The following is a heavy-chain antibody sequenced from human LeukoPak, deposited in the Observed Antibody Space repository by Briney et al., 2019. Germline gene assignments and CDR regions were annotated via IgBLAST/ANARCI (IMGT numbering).Heavy chain of an antibody. CDR3: ARLRLVLLWFGERYYYGMDV. Sequence: ASVKVSCKASGYTFTSYDINWVRQATGQGLEWMGWMNPNSGNTGYAQKFQGRVTMTRNTSISTAYMELSSLRSEDTAVYYCARLRLVLLWFGERYYYGMDVWGQGTTVTVSS. D-gene: IGHD3-10*01. CDR2: MNPNSGNT. CDR1: GYTFTSYD. J-gene: IGHJ6*02. V-gene: IGHV1-8*01.